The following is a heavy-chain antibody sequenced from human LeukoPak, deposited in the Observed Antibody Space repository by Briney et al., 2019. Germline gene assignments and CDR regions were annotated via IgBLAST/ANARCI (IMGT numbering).Heavy chain of an antibody. CDR2: VLGSGVPT. CDR1: GFTFSSYA. J-gene: IGHJ4*02. CDR3: AKDVIAAAGFFV. V-gene: IGHV3-23*01. Sequence: GGSLRLSCAASGFTFSSYAMSWVRQAPGKGLEWVATVLGSGVPTYYADSVQGRFTISRDNSKNTLYLQMNSLRAEDTAVYYCAKDVIAAAGFFVWGQGTLVTVSS. D-gene: IGHD6-13*01.